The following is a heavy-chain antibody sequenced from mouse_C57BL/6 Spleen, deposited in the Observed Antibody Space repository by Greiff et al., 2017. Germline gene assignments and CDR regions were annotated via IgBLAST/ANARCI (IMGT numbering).Heavy chain of an antibody. CDR2: IDPENGDT. J-gene: IGHJ2*01. Sequence: EVKLMESGAELVRPGASVKLSCTASGFNIKDDYMHWVKQRPEQGLEWIGWIDPENGDTEYASKFQGKATITADTSSNTAYLQLSSLTSEDTAVYYCTRKNIDYWGQGTTLTVSS. CDR3: TRKNIDY. D-gene: IGHD5-1-1*01. CDR1: GFNIKDDY. V-gene: IGHV14-4*01.